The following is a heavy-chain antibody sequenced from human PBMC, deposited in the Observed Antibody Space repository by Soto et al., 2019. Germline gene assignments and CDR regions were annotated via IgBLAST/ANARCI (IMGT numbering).Heavy chain of an antibody. J-gene: IGHJ5*02. Sequence: PSETLSLTCIVSGGSVSSGNWWSWVRQPPGKGLEWIGEIYHSGSTTYNPSLKSRATISVDKSENQFSLRLKSVTAADTAVYYCASVGSDYDNSGYYLPWGPGTLVNVS. CDR1: GGSVSSGNW. CDR2: IYHSGST. D-gene: IGHD3-22*01. V-gene: IGHV4-4*02. CDR3: ASVGSDYDNSGYYLP.